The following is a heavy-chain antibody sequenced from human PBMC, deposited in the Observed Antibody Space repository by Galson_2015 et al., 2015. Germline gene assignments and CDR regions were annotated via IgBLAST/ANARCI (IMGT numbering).Heavy chain of an antibody. CDR1: GFTFSSYS. V-gene: IGHV3-48*01. J-gene: IGHJ6*02. CDR3: ARDGAVVVVAATNYYYYGMDV. CDR2: ISSSSSTI. D-gene: IGHD2-15*01. Sequence: SLRLSCAASGFTFSSYSMNWVRQAPGKGLEWVSYISSSSSTIYYADSVKGRFTISRDNAKNSLYLQMNSLRAEDTAVYYCARDGAVVVVAATNYYYYGMDVWGQGTTVTVSS.